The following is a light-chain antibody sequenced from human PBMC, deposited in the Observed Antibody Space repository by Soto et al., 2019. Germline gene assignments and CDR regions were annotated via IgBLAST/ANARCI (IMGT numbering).Light chain of an antibody. CDR1: QSISSW. J-gene: IGKJ1*01. CDR2: KAS. CDR3: QEYNSNWT. V-gene: IGKV1-5*03. Sequence: DIQMTQSPSTLSASVGDRVTITCRASQSISSWLAWYQQKPGKAPKLLIYKASSLESGVPSRFSGSGSGTEFTLTISSLQPDDFGTYYCQEYNSNWTFGQGTNVDIK.